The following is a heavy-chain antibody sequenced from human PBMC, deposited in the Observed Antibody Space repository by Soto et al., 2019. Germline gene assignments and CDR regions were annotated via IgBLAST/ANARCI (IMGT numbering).Heavy chain of an antibody. CDR3: ARGEDAFFYYGLDV. Sequence: SETLSLTCTVSGGSITPSYWSWIRRPPGKGLEWIAYIYDTGISGYTPSTSYNPSLKSRVTMSVDASKSQFSLKLTSVTAADTAVYYCARGEDAFFYYGLDVWGQGIPVTVSS. CDR1: GGSITPSY. V-gene: IGHV4-59*01. CDR2: IYDTGISGYTPST. J-gene: IGHJ6*02.